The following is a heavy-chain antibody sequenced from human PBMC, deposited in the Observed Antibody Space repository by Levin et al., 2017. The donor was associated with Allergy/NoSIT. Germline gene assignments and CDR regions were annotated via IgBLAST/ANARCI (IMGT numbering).Heavy chain of an antibody. Sequence: PSETLSLTCTVSGDSISNVNYYWNWIRQQPGKGLEWIGFMYYSGSTEYNPSFKSRVTISVDESTNRFSLALTAVTVADTAVYYCARVNWEFADAFDIWGQGTMVSVSS. D-gene: IGHD1-26*01. J-gene: IGHJ3*02. CDR2: MYYSGST. CDR1: GDSISNVNYY. V-gene: IGHV4-31*03. CDR3: ARVNWEFADAFDI.